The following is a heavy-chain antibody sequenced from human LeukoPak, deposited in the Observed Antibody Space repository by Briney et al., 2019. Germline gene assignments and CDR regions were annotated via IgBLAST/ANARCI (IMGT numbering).Heavy chain of an antibody. J-gene: IGHJ5*02. V-gene: IGHV3-23*01. CDR2: ITGGGVA. CDR1: GFTFSNYC. Sequence: GGSLGLSCAASGFTFSNYCMMWVRQAPGKGLEWVSPITGGGVAYYVDSVKGRFTVSRDNSKNTLYLQINSLTAEDTAFYYCAKGRGTGAVDWFDPWGQGTLVTVSS. D-gene: IGHD3/OR15-3a*01. CDR3: AKGRGTGAVDWFDP.